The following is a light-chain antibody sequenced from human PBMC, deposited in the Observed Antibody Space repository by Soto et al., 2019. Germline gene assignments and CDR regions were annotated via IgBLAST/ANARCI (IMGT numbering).Light chain of an antibody. Sequence: EVLVTQSAGTVSLSPGERATPSCRASQSVSSSYLAWYQQKPGQAPRLLIYGASSWATVIPDRFRGSGSGTHFTITISRLETEDFAGYCCLQYGSSPLTSGGGTKVDI. V-gene: IGKV3-20*01. CDR1: QSVSSSY. J-gene: IGKJ4*01. CDR2: GAS. CDR3: LQYGSSPLT.